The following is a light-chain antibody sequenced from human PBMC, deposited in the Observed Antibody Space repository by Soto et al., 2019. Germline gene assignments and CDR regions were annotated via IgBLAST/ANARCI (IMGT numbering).Light chain of an antibody. CDR1: QSISSW. Sequence: DIQMTQSPSTLSASVGDRVTITCRASQSISSWLAWYQQKPVKAPKLLIYDASSLESGVPSRFSGSGSGTEFTLTISSLQPDDFATYYCQQYNSYWTCGQGTKVEIK. CDR3: QQYNSYWT. J-gene: IGKJ1*01. CDR2: DAS. V-gene: IGKV1-5*01.